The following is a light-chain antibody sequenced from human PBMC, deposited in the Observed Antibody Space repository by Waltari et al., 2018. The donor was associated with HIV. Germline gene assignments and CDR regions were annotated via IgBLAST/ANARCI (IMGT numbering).Light chain of an antibody. CDR2: DSY. CDR3: ATWDASLTVV. Sequence: QSVLTQPPSVSAAPGQKVSISCSGSDSNIGTTSVSWYKQLPGTAPKLTSYDSYKRLSGSSDRCSGSKSGPSSTLGSAGLQTGDEAYYYCATWDASLTVVFGGGTKLTVL. J-gene: IGLJ2*01. CDR1: DSNIGTTS. V-gene: IGLV1-51*01.